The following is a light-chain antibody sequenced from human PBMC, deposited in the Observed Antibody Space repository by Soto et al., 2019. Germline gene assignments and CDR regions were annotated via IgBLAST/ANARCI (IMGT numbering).Light chain of an antibody. CDR1: QSVSSY. V-gene: IGKV3-11*01. CDR3: QQRSNWPPEVT. J-gene: IGKJ4*01. Sequence: EIVLTQSPATLSLSPGERATLSCRASQSVSSYLAWYQQKPGQAPRLLIHDASNRATGIPARFSGSGSGTDFTLTISSLEPEDFAVYYCQQRSNWPPEVTFGGGTKVDIK. CDR2: DAS.